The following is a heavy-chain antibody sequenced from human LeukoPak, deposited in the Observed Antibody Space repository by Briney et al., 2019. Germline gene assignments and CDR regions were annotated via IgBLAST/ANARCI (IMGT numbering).Heavy chain of an antibody. Sequence: GGSLRLSCAASGFIFSDFWVHWVRQAPGKGLEWVAFIRYEGNEKYYADSVKGRFTISRDNSKNTLYLEMNSLRLEDTAVYYCAKDLMRDRWFGESWGQGTLVTVSS. V-gene: IGHV3-30*02. CDR1: GFIFSDFW. CDR3: AKDLMRDRWFGES. J-gene: IGHJ5*02. D-gene: IGHD3-10*01. CDR2: IRYEGNEK.